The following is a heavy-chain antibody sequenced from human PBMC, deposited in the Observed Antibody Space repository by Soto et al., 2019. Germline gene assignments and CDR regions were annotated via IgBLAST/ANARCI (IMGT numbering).Heavy chain of an antibody. CDR3: ARDEHCSSTSCYDEVGWFDP. CDR1: GGSISSGGYY. D-gene: IGHD2-2*01. CDR2: IYYSGST. Sequence: SETLSLTCTVSGGSISSGGYYWSWIRQHPGKGLEWIGYIYYSGSTYYNPSLKSRVTISVDTSKNQFSLKLSSVTAADTAVYYCARDEHCSSTSCYDEVGWFDPWGQGTLVTVSS. V-gene: IGHV4-31*03. J-gene: IGHJ5*02.